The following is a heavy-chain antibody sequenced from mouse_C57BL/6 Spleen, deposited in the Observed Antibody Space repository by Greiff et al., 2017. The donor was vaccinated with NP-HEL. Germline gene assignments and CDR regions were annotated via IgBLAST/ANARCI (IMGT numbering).Heavy chain of an antibody. J-gene: IGHJ1*03. V-gene: IGHV5-4*03. CDR1: GFTFSSYA. Sequence: EVKLVESGGGLVKPGGSLKLSCAASGFTFSSYAMSWVRQTPEKRLEWVATISDGGSYTYYPDNVKGRFTISRDNAKNNRYLQMSHLKSEDTAMYYCARGRDYYGSSSHWYFDVWGTGTTVTVSS. CDR3: ARGRDYYGSSSHWYFDV. D-gene: IGHD1-1*01. CDR2: ISDGGSYT.